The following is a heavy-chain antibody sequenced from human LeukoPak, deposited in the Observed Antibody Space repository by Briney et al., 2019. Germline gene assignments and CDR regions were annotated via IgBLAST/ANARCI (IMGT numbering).Heavy chain of an antibody. Sequence: GGSLRLSCAASGFTVSSNYMSWVRQAPGKGLEWVSVIYSGGSTYYADSVKGRFTISRDNSKTTLYLQINSLRAEDTAVYYCATPTGADLDYWGQGTLVTVSS. V-gene: IGHV3-53*01. CDR3: ATPTGADLDY. CDR2: IYSGGST. CDR1: GFTVSSNY. J-gene: IGHJ4*02. D-gene: IGHD1-26*01.